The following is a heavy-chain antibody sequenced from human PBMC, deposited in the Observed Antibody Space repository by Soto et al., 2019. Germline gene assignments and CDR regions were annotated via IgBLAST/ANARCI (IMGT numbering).Heavy chain of an antibody. D-gene: IGHD2-15*01. CDR3: ATQDSGSGNTDY. CDR1: GFTFSSYA. V-gene: IGHV3-23*01. J-gene: IGHJ4*02. CDR2: ISSSSSGGGT. Sequence: EVQLLESGGGLVQPGGSVRLSCAASGFTFSSYAMNWVRQAPGKGLEWVSGISSSSSGGGTYYADSVKGRFTISRDNSKNTVYLQMNSLRAEDTAVYYCATQDSGSGNTDYWGQGTLVTVSS.